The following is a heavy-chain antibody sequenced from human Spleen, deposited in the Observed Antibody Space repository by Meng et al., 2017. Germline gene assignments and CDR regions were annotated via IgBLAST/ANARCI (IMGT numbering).Heavy chain of an antibody. CDR2: ISAYNADT. CDR1: CYTFSSYD. V-gene: IGHV1-18*01. J-gene: IGHJ6*02. Sequence: ASVKVSCKASCYTFSSYDINWVRQAPGQGLECMGWISAYNADTNYAQKLQGRVTMTTDTSTTTASMELRSLRSDDTAVYFCARDPYYDSSAYSPHYYYGMDVWGQGTTVTVSS. D-gene: IGHD3-22*01. CDR3: ARDPYYDSSAYSPHYYYGMDV.